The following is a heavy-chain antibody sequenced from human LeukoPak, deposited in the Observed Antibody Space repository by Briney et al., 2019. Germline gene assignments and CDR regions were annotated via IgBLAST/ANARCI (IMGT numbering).Heavy chain of an antibody. CDR2: IYYSGST. V-gene: IGHV4-61*01. CDR1: GGSVSSGSYY. J-gene: IGHJ2*01. D-gene: IGHD3-9*01. Sequence: PSETLSLTCTVSGGSVSSGSYYWSWIRQPPGKGLEWIGYIYYSGSTNYNPSLKSRVTISADTSKNQFSLKLSSVTAADTAVYYCARVDAYYDILTGSEIGYFDLWGRGTLVTVSS. CDR3: ARVDAYYDILTGSEIGYFDL.